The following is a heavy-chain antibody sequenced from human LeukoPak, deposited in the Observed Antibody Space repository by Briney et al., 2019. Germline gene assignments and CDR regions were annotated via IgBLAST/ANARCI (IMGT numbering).Heavy chain of an antibody. CDR1: GFTFSSYG. Sequence: PGGSLRLSCAASGFTFSSYGMHWVRQAPGKGLEWVAFIRYDGSNKYYADSVKGRFTISRDNSKNTLHLQMNSLRAEDTAVYYCAKDRTTVVTLDVFDIWGQGTMVPVSS. D-gene: IGHD4-23*01. CDR3: AKDRTTVVTLDVFDI. J-gene: IGHJ3*02. CDR2: IRYDGSNK. V-gene: IGHV3-30*02.